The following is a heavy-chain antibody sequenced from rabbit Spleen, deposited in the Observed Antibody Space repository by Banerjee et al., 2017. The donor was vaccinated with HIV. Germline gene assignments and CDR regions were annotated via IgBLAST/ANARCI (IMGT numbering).Heavy chain of an antibody. CDR2: IDPIFGRT. V-gene: IGHV1S7*01. D-gene: IGHD1-1*01. J-gene: IGHJ4*01. Sequence: QLEESAGGLVQPGGSLKLSCKASGFTLSRYYMNWVRQAPGEGLEWIGYIDPIFGRTYYASWVNGRFTISSHNAQNTLYLQLNSLTAADTATYFCARGVGGAYYWYFDLWGQGTLVTVS. CDR1: GFTLSRYY. CDR3: ARGVGGAYYWYFDL.